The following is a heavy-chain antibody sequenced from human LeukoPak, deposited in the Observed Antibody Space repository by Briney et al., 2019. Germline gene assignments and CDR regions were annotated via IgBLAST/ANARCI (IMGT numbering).Heavy chain of an antibody. CDR2: VDHTEST. D-gene: IGHD1-1*01. V-gene: IGHV4-59*01. Sequence: PSETLSLTCSVSDDSITMYYWTWIRQPPGKGLVWIGYVDHTESTNFNPSLNGRVSISRDTTKNLFSLRLRSVTAADTAVYFCARGRVSSSTWYSTYYYYFYMDVWGKGTTVTVSS. J-gene: IGHJ6*03. CDR3: ARGRVSSSTWYSTYYYYFYMDV. CDR1: DDSITMYY.